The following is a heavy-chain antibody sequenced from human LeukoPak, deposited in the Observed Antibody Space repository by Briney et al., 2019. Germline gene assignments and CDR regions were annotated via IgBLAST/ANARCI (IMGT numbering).Heavy chain of an antibody. CDR1: GFSFGDYA. V-gene: IGHV3-49*04. D-gene: IGHD3-22*01. CDR3: TSAYYDSSGYYDRAFYY. J-gene: IGHJ4*02. CDR2: IRSKAYGATT. Sequence: GGSLRLSCTASGFSFGDYAMTWVRQAPGKGLEWVGFIRSKAYGATTDYAASVEGRFTISRDDSKSIAYLQMNSLKTEDTAVYYCTSAYYDSSGYYDRAFYYWGQGTLVTVPS.